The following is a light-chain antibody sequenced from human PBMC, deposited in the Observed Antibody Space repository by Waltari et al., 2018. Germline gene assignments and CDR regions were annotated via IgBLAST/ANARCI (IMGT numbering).Light chain of an antibody. J-gene: IGKJ4*01. CDR1: PNITNND. V-gene: IGKV3-20*01. CDR2: DSS. Sequence: EVLLTQSPDTLSLSPGARATLSCRASPNITNNDLAWYQQKPGLAPRLLIYDSSSRATGVPDRFSGSGSGTDFTLTIGRLEPEDYAVYYCQQYENSPLTFGGGTQVETK. CDR3: QQYENSPLT.